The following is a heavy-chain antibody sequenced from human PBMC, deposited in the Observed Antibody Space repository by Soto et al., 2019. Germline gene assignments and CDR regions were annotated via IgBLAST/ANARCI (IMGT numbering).Heavy chain of an antibody. CDR1: GYCFVRSG. V-gene: IGHV1-18*01. CDR2: ISTYNNNE. D-gene: IGHD2-2*03. J-gene: IGHJ6*04. Sequence: GSSVKVPCTALGYCFVRSGISWVRQAPGQRPERKGWISTYNNNEKYAQKFQGRVTLTIDTSMNTAYMVLRSLTPDDTAVYYCARDGYCSRASCALYSHGFFGIAFCAKGTKVTVPS. CDR3: ARDGYCSRASCALYSHGFFGIAF.